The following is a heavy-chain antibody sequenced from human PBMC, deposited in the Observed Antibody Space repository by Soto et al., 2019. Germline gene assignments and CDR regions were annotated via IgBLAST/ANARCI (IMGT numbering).Heavy chain of an antibody. J-gene: IGHJ3*02. CDR3: ARGLRGRVDAFDI. Sequence: SETLSLTCAVYGGSFSGYYWSWIRQPPGKGLEWIGEINHSGSTNYNPSLKSRVTISVDTSKNQFSLKLSSVTAADTAVYYCARGLRGRVDAFDIWGQGTMVTVSS. V-gene: IGHV4-34*01. D-gene: IGHD3-10*01. CDR1: GGSFSGYY. CDR2: INHSGST.